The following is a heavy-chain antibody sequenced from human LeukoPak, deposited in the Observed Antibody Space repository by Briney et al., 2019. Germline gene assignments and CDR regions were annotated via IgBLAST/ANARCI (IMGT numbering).Heavy chain of an antibody. Sequence: ASVKVSCKASGYTFTSYGISWVRQAPGQGLEWMGWISAYNGNTNYAQKLQGRVTMTTDTSTSTAYMELRSLRSDDMAVYYCASSSRSYYYGSGSDWFDPWGQGTLVTVSS. V-gene: IGHV1-18*03. CDR1: GYTFTSYG. J-gene: IGHJ5*02. D-gene: IGHD3-10*01. CDR2: ISAYNGNT. CDR3: ASSSRSYYYGSGSDWFDP.